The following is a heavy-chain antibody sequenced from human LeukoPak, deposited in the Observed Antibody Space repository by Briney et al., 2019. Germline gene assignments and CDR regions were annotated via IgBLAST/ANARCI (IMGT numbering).Heavy chain of an antibody. D-gene: IGHD2-2*01. J-gene: IGHJ6*04. V-gene: IGHV4-4*09. CDR3: ARATVVPALDV. Sequence: SETPSLTCTVSGGSISSYYWSWIRQPPGKGLEWIGYIYTSGSTNYNPSLKSRVTISVDTSKNQFSLKLSSVTAADTAVYYCARATVVPALDVWGKGTTVTVSS. CDR2: IYTSGST. CDR1: GGSISSYY.